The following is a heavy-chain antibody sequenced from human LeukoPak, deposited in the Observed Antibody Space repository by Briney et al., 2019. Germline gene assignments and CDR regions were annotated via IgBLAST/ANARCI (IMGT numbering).Heavy chain of an antibody. V-gene: IGHV1-69*05. J-gene: IGHJ6*03. D-gene: IGHD6-19*01. CDR3: ARDVRYSSGWDYYHYMDV. Sequence: SVKVSCKASGGTFSSYAISWVRQAPGQGLEWMGRIIPIFGTANYAQKFQGRVTITTDESTSTAYMELSSMRSEDKAVYYCARDVRYSSGWDYYHYMDVWGKGTTVTVSS. CDR2: IIPIFGTA. CDR1: GGTFSSYA.